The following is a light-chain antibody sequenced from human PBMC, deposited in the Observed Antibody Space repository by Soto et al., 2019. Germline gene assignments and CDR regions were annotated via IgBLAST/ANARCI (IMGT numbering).Light chain of an antibody. CDR3: QQYGSSPPIT. V-gene: IGKV3-20*01. Sequence: EIVLTQSPGTLSLSPGERATLSCRASQSVSSSYLAWYQQKPGQAPRLLIYGASSRATGIPDRFSGSGSGTDFTLTISSLETEDFAVDYCQQYGSSPPITFGQGTRLEIK. CDR2: GAS. CDR1: QSVSSSY. J-gene: IGKJ5*01.